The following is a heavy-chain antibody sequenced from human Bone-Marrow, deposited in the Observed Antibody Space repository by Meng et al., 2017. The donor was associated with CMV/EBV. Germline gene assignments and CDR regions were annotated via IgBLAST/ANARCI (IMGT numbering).Heavy chain of an antibody. Sequence: ASVKVSCKASGYTFTSYGISWVRQAPGQGLEWMGWISAYNGNTNYAQKLQGRVTMTTDTSTSTAYMELRSLRSDDTAVYYCARHCSSTSCYIGNYGMDVWGQGTTVTFSS. D-gene: IGHD2-2*02. CDR3: ARHCSSTSCYIGNYGMDV. V-gene: IGHV1-18*01. J-gene: IGHJ6*02. CDR2: ISAYNGNT. CDR1: GYTFTSYG.